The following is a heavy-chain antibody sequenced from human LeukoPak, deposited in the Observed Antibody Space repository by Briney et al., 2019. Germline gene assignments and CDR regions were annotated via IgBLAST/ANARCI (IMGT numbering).Heavy chain of an antibody. J-gene: IGHJ4*02. V-gene: IGHV3-21*04. CDR3: ARELRGSGWYVDY. CDR2: ISSSSSYI. Sequence: GGSLRLSCAASGFSLSTYSMNWVRQAPGKGLEWVSFISSSSSYIYYADSVKGRFTISRDNAKNSLYLQMNSLRAEDMAVYYCARELRGSGWYVDYWGQGTLVTVSS. D-gene: IGHD6-19*01. CDR1: GFSLSTYS.